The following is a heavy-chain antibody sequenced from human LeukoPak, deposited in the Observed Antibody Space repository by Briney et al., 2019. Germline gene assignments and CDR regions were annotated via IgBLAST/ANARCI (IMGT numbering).Heavy chain of an antibody. D-gene: IGHD6-13*01. V-gene: IGHV4-31*03. CDR1: GGSISSGGYC. CDR2: IYYSGST. J-gene: IGHJ4*02. Sequence: SQTLSLTCTVSGGSISSGGYCWSWIRQHPGKGLEWIGYIYYSGSTYYNPSLKSRVTISVDTSKNQFSLKLSSVTAADTAVYYCARASVSIAAAGTSPLFDYWGQGTLVTVSS. CDR3: ARASVSIAAAGTSPLFDY.